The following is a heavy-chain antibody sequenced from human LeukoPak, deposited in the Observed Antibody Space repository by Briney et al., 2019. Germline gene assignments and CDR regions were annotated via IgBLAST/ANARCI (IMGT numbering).Heavy chain of an antibody. V-gene: IGHV3-11*04. J-gene: IGHJ4*02. D-gene: IGHD5-18*01. CDR2: ISSRGSTI. CDR3: ARSKDTAMVLFDY. Sequence: GGSLRLSCAASGFTFSDYYMNWIRQAPGKGLEWVPYISSRGSTIYYADSVKGRFTISRDNAKNSLYLQMNSLRAEDTAVYYCARSKDTAMVLFDYWGQGTLVTVSS. CDR1: GFTFSDYY.